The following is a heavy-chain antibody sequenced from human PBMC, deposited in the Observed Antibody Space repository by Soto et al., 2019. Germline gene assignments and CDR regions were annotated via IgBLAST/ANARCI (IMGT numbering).Heavy chain of an antibody. D-gene: IGHD6-13*01. Sequence: SETLSLTCTVSGGSISSSSYYWGWIRQPPGKGLEWIGSIYYSGSTYYNPSLKSRVTISVDTSKNQFSLKLSSVTAADTAVYYCARQDNSSWYTDYYYYGMDVWGQGTSVTVSS. V-gene: IGHV4-39*01. J-gene: IGHJ6*02. CDR2: IYYSGST. CDR3: ARQDNSSWYTDYYYYGMDV. CDR1: GGSISSSSYY.